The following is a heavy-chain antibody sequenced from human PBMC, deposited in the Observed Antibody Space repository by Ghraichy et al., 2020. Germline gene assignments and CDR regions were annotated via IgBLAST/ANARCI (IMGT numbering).Heavy chain of an antibody. CDR1: GYTLTELS. Sequence: ASVKVSCKVSGYTLTELSMHWVRQAPGKGLEWMGGFDPEDGETIYAQKFQGRVTMTEDTSTDTAYMELSSLRSEDTAVYYCATPSVVVVVAASKISDAFDIWGQGTMVTVSS. V-gene: IGHV1-24*01. J-gene: IGHJ3*02. D-gene: IGHD2-15*01. CDR2: FDPEDGET. CDR3: ATPSVVVVVAASKISDAFDI.